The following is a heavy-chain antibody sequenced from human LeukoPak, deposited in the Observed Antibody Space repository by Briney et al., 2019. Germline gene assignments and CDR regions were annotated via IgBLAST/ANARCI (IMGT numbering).Heavy chain of an antibody. Sequence: GASVKVSCKASGYTFNDYYMHWVRQAPGQGLEWMGWINPNSGGTNYAQEFQGRVTMTRDTSISTAYMELSRLRSEDTAVYYCARDVRHRYCSSTSCYRGWFDPWGQGTLVTVSS. D-gene: IGHD2-2*01. V-gene: IGHV1-2*02. CDR2: INPNSGGT. CDR3: ARDVRHRYCSSTSCYRGWFDP. CDR1: GYTFNDYY. J-gene: IGHJ5*02.